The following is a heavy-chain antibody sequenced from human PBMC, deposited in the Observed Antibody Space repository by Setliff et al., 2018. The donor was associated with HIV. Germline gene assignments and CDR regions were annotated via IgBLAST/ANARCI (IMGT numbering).Heavy chain of an antibody. Sequence: ASVKVSCKAPAAAFTGYTLIWVRQAPGQGLEWIGWISPNTGTTGNALKFQGRVTMTRDTSTSTVYMELRSLTSADTAIYYCARGGYYTSGTWFDPWGQGTLVTVSS. D-gene: IGHD3-10*01. V-gene: IGHV1-8*01. CDR2: ISPNTGTT. J-gene: IGHJ5*02. CDR3: ARGGYYTSGTWFDP. CDR1: AAAFTGYT.